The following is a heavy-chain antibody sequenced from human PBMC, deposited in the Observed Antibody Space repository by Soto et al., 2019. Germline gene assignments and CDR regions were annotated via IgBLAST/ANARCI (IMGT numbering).Heavy chain of an antibody. CDR3: AKGGCDSSAFEI. D-gene: IGHD6-13*01. J-gene: IGHJ3*02. V-gene: IGHV3-30*18. Sequence: GQLVESGGGVVQPGNSLRLSCAASGFTFSSDGMHWFRQAPGKGLEWVAIISNDGNNQYYGESVKGRFTISRDNSKNTLYLQMNSLRAEDTAVYYCAKGGCDSSAFEIWGQGTMVTVSS. CDR2: ISNDGNNQ. CDR1: GFTFSSDG.